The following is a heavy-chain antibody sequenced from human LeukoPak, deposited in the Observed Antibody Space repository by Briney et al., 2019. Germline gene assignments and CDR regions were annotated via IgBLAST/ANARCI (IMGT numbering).Heavy chain of an antibody. J-gene: IGHJ6*02. Sequence: GGSLRLSCAASGFTFSSSAMSWVRQAPGKGLEWVAAISDTGRLSYCADSVNGRFTISRDNSKNTLSLQMNSLRAADTAVYYCARVSGKILIWPQPFGDGMDVWGQGTTVTVSS. CDR1: GFTFSSSA. CDR2: ISDTGRLS. D-gene: IGHD2-8*01. CDR3: ARVSGKILIWPQPFGDGMDV. V-gene: IGHV3-23*01.